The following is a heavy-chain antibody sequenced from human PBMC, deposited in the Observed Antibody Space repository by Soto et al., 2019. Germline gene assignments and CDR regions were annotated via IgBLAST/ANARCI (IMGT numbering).Heavy chain of an antibody. D-gene: IGHD3-16*02. CDR1: GFNFKAYG. Sequence: LRLSCVASGFNFKAYGMHWVRQAPGKGLEWVAVISTDGTNQHHADSVKGRFTISRDNFKNTLYLQMNSLRPEDTAVYFCAVGGGDLSLTPFDYWGQGTLVTVSS. CDR3: AVGGGDLSLTPFDY. V-gene: IGHV3-30-3*01. J-gene: IGHJ4*02. CDR2: ISTDGTNQ.